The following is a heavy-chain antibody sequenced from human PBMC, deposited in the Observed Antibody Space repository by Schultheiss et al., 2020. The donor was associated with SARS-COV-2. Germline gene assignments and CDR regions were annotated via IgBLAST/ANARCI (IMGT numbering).Heavy chain of an antibody. CDR1: GGSISSGGYY. D-gene: IGHD3-10*01. V-gene: IGHV4-31*03. CDR2: IYYSGST. CDR3: ARDHGGDFDY. Sequence: SQTLSLTCTVSGGSISSGGYYWSWIRQHPGKGLEWIGYIYYSGSTNYNPSLKSRVTMSVDTSKNQFSLKLSSVTAADTAVYYCARDHGGDFDYWGQGTLVTVSS. J-gene: IGHJ4*02.